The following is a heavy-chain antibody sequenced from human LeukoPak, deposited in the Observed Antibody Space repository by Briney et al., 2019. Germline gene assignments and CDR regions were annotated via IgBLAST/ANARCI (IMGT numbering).Heavy chain of an antibody. CDR2: ISGSAT. CDR3: AKGPQVGSGYHPDY. CDR1: GFTFSSYA. Sequence: GGSLRLSCAASGFTFSSYAMTWVRQAPGKGLEWVSLISGSATYYADSVKGRFTISRDNSKNTLYLEMKSLRVEDTALFYCAKGPQVGSGYHPDYWGQGTLVTVSS. D-gene: IGHD3-22*01. V-gene: IGHV3-23*01. J-gene: IGHJ4*02.